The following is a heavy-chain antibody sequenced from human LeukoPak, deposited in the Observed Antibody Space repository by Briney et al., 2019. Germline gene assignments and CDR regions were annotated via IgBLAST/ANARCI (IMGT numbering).Heavy chain of an antibody. CDR3: ARDCTSIVVVPAAHNWFDP. D-gene: IGHD2-2*01. V-gene: IGHV1-18*01. CDR1: GYTFTSYG. Sequence: GASVTVCCKASGYTFTSYGISWVRQAPGQGLEWMGWISAYNGNTNYAQKHQGRVTMTTDTSTSTAYMELRSLRSDDTAVYYCARDCTSIVVVPAAHNWFDPWGQGTLVTVSS. CDR2: ISAYNGNT. J-gene: IGHJ5*02.